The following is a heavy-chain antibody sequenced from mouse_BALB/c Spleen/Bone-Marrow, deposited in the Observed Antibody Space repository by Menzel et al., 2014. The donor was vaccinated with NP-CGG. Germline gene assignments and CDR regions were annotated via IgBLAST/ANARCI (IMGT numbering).Heavy chain of an antibody. V-gene: IGHV1-37*01. J-gene: IGHJ3*01. CDR2: INPYNGDP. D-gene: IGHD2-4*01. Sequence: VQLQQSGPELVKPGASVKISCKASGYSFTGYFMNWMKQSHGKSLEWIGRINPYNGDPFYNQKFKGKATLTVDKSSSTAHMELLSLTSEDSAVYYCGRGNYDCDSWLGYWGQGTLVTVSA. CDR3: GRGNYDCDSWLGY. CDR1: GYSFTGYF.